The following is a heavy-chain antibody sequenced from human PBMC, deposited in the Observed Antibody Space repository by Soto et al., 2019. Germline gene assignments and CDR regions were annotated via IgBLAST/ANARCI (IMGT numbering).Heavy chain of an antibody. V-gene: IGHV1-18*01. J-gene: IGHJ4*02. CDR3: AKDAVWIRGELPYFLDY. CDR1: GYTFTSYG. CDR2: ISAYNGNT. Sequence: GASVKVSCKASGYTFTSYGISWVRQAPGQGLEWMGWISAYNGNTNYAQKLQGRVTMTTDTSTSTAYMELRSLRSDDTAVYYCAKDAVWIRGELPYFLDYGGQGPLVMVS. D-gene: IGHD1-26*01.